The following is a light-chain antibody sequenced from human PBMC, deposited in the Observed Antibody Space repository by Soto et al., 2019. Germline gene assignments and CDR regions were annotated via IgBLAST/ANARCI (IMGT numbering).Light chain of an antibody. Sequence: EIVLTQSPDTLSLSPGERATLSCRASQSVSRYLAWYQQKPGQAPRLLIYDASNRATGIPARFSGSGSGPDFTVTISRLETEGFAVYYCPLSSPWLTFGGGTKVEIK. CDR2: DAS. CDR1: QSVSRY. CDR3: PLSSPWLT. J-gene: IGKJ4*01. V-gene: IGKV3-11*01.